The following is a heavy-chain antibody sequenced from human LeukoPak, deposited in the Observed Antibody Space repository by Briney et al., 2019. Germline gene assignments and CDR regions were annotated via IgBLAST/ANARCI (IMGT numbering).Heavy chain of an antibody. D-gene: IGHD2-15*01. CDR1: GGSIRSDDYY. CDR2: IFYTGNT. V-gene: IGHV4-30-4*01. CDR3: ATVVVVAATNYYYYATDV. J-gene: IGHJ6*02. Sequence: SETLSLTCTVSGGSIRSDDYYWSWVRQPPGKGLEWIGYIFYTGNTHYNPSLQSRVTFSVDTSKNQFSLKLSSVTAADTAVYFCATVVVVAATNYYYYATDVWGQGTTVTVSS.